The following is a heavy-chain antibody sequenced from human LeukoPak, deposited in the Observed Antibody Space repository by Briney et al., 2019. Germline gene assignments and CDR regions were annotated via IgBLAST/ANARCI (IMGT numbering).Heavy chain of an antibody. D-gene: IGHD3-10*01. J-gene: IGHJ4*02. CDR1: GFTVSSNY. V-gene: IGHV3-53*01. Sequence: PGGSLRLSCAASGFTVSSNYMSWVRQAPGKGLERVSVIYSGGSTYYADSVKGRFTISRDNSKNTLYLQMNSLRAEDTAVYYCARSSGRYHSSGYSDYWGQGTLVTVSS. CDR2: IYSGGST. CDR3: ARSSGRYHSSGYSDY.